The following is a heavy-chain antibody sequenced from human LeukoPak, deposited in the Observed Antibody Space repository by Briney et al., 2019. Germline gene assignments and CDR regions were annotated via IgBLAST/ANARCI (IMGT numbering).Heavy chain of an antibody. V-gene: IGHV3-30-3*01. CDR2: ISYDGSNK. D-gene: IGHD3-10*01. Sequence: GGSLRLSCAASGFTFSSYAMHWVRQAPGKGLEWVAVISYDGSNKYYADSVKGRFTISRDNSKNTLYLQMNSLRAEDTAVYYCARGGSYYGSGSQYYFDYWGQGTLVTVSS. J-gene: IGHJ4*02. CDR1: GFTFSSYA. CDR3: ARGGSYYGSGSQYYFDY.